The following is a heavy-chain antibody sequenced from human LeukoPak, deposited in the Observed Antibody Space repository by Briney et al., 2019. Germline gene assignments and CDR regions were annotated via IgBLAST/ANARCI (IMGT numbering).Heavy chain of an antibody. J-gene: IGHJ4*02. Sequence: SETLSLTCTVSGGSISSYYWSWIRQPPGKGLEWIGHIYYSGSTNYNPSLKSRVTISIDTSKNQFSLRLSSVTAADTAVYYCARGRDPKGIDYWGQGTLVTVSS. CDR2: IYYSGST. CDR1: GGSISSYY. CDR3: ARGRDPKGIDY. V-gene: IGHV4-59*01.